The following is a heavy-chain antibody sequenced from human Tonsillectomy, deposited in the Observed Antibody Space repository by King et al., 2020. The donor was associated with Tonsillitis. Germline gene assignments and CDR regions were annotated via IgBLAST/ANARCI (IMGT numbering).Heavy chain of an antibody. D-gene: IGHD3-16*01. J-gene: IGHJ6*02. CDR1: GLTFSTNY. CDR3: ARDGGYDCRACLDG. V-gene: IGHV3-66*01. CDR2: IYSDGST. Sequence: VQLVESGGGLVQPGGSLRLSCAASGLTFSTNYMSWVRQAPGRGLEWVSVIYSDGSTYYADSVKGRFTISSDSSKNTLYLQMSSLRIDDTAVYYCARDGGYDCRACLDGWGQGTTVSASS.